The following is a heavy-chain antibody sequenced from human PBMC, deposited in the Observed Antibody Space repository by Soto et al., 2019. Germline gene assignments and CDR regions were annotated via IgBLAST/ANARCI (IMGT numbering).Heavy chain of an antibody. CDR1: GGSISSYY. D-gene: IGHD3-3*01. Sequence: ETLSLTCTVSGGSISSYYWSWIRQPPGKGLEWIGYIYYSGSTNYNPSLKSRVTISVDTSKNQFSLKLSSVTAADTAVYYCARDSPDHDFWSGYSLYYMDVWGKGTTVTVSS. J-gene: IGHJ6*03. CDR2: IYYSGST. CDR3: ARDSPDHDFWSGYSLYYMDV. V-gene: IGHV4-59*01.